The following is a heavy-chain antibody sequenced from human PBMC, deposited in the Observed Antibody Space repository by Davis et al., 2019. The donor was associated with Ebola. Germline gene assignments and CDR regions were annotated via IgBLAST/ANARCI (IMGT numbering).Heavy chain of an antibody. V-gene: IGHV3-23*01. CDR3: VKDTSNIWFDV. CDR1: GFIFSSYV. Sequence: GESLKISCAASGFIFSSYVMSWVRQAPGKGLEWVSTLGTSADTYYAESVKGRFTISRDNSKNTLHLQMNSLRVEDTAIYYCVKDTSNIWFDVWGQGTLVTVSS. J-gene: IGHJ3*01. D-gene: IGHD2/OR15-2a*01. CDR2: LGTSADT.